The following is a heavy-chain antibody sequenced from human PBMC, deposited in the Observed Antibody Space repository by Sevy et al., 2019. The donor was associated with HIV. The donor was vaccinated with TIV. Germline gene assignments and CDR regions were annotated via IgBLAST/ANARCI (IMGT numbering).Heavy chain of an antibody. Sequence: SGPTLVKPTQTLTLTCTFSGFSLSTSGVGVAWIRQPPGKALEWLALIYWDDDKRYSPSLKGRLTITKDTSKNQVVLTMTNMDPVDTATYYCAHSKKTDYGGIAYYFDYWGQGTLVTVSS. CDR3: AHSKKTDYGGIAYYFDY. CDR1: GFSLSTSGVG. D-gene: IGHD4-17*01. V-gene: IGHV2-5*02. CDR2: IYWDDDK. J-gene: IGHJ4*02.